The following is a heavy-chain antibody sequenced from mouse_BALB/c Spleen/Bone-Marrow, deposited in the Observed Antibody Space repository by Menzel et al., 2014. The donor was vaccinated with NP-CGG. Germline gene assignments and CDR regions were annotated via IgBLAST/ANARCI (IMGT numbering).Heavy chain of an antibody. Sequence: VQLQQSGSVLVRPGASVKLSCKASGYTFTSSWMHWAKQRPGQGLEWIGEIHPNSGNTNYNEKFKGKATLTVDTSSSTAYVDHSSLTSEDSAVYYCARSTTATYFDVWGAGTTVTVSS. CDR1: GYTFTSSW. CDR3: ARSTTATYFDV. CDR2: IHPNSGNT. D-gene: IGHD1-2*01. V-gene: IGHV1S130*01. J-gene: IGHJ1*01.